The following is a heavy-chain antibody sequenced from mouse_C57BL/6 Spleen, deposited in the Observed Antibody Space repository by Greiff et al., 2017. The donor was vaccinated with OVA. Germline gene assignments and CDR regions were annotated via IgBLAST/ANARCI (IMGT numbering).Heavy chain of an antibody. Sequence: QVQLQQPGAELVRPGTSVKLSCKASGYTFTSYWMHWVKQRPGQGLEWIGVIDPSDSYTNYNQKFKGKATLTVYTSSSTAYMQLSSLTSEDSAVYYCARGLLRGGYFDYWGQGTTLTVSS. D-gene: IGHD1-1*01. CDR2: IDPSDSYT. CDR3: ARGLLRGGYFDY. CDR1: GYTFTSYW. V-gene: IGHV1-59*01. J-gene: IGHJ2*01.